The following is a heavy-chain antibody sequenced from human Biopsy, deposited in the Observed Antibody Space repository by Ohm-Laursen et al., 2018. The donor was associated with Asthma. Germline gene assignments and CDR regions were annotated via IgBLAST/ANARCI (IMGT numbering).Heavy chain of an antibody. V-gene: IGHV3-53*01. CDR1: GFTVSTNG. Sequence: SLRLSCSASGFTVSTNGMSWVRQPPGKGLEWVSVIYSGGGTYYADSVQGRVTISRDNSKNTLSLQMNSLRAEDTAVYYCARAYGGSFFSGSFDIWGQGTTVSVS. CDR3: ARAYGGSFFSGSFDI. CDR2: IYSGGGT. J-gene: IGHJ3*02. D-gene: IGHD4-23*01.